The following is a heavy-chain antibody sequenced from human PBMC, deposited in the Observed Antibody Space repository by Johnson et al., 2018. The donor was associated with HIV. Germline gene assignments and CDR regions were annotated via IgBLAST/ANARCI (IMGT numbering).Heavy chain of an antibody. J-gene: IGHJ3*02. V-gene: IGHV3-33*06. CDR3: AKGASGSQRRGAFHI. D-gene: IGHD1-26*01. Sequence: QVQLVESGGGVVQPGRSLRLSCAASGFNFSNYGMYWVRQAPGKGLERVAVIWYDGSNKYYANSVKGRFIISRDNSKNTLYLQMNSLRAEDTAVYYCAKGASGSQRRGAFHIWGQGTMVTVSS. CDR1: GFNFSNYG. CDR2: IWYDGSNK.